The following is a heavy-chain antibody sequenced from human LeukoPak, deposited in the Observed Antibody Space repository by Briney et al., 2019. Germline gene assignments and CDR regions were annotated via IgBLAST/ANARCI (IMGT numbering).Heavy chain of an antibody. CDR1: GGSISDYY. CDR3: GRGYSGSYGNTFDI. D-gene: IGHD1-26*01. V-gene: IGHV4-4*07. Sequence: PSETLSLTCTVSGGSISDYYWNWIRQPAGKGLEWIGRIYTSGSTNYTPSLKSRVTMSVDTSKNQFSLKLSSVTAADTAVYYCGRGYSGSYGNTFDIWGQGTMVTVSS. CDR2: IYTSGST. J-gene: IGHJ3*02.